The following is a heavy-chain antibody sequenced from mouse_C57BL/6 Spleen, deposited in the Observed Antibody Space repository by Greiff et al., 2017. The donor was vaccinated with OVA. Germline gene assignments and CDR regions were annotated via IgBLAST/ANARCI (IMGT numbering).Heavy chain of an antibody. CDR3: ARGYGSSHWYFDV. Sequence: VQLQQPGTELVKPGASVKLSCKASGYTFTSYWMHWVKQRPGQGLECIGNINPSNGGTNYNEKFKSKATLTVDKSSSTAYMQLSSLTSEDSAVYYCARGYGSSHWYFDVWGTGTTVTVSS. V-gene: IGHV1-53*01. CDR1: GYTFTSYW. J-gene: IGHJ1*03. D-gene: IGHD1-1*01. CDR2: INPSNGGT.